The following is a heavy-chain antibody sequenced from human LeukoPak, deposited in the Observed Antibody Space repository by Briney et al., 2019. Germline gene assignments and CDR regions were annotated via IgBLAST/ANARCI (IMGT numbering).Heavy chain of an antibody. J-gene: IGHJ4*02. CDR2: IYPGDSDT. CDR1: GYSFTSYG. D-gene: IGHD2-15*01. V-gene: IGHV5-51*01. Sequence: GESLKISCKGSGYSFTSYGIGWVRQMPGKGLEWMGIIYPGDSDTRYSPSFQGQVTISADKSISTAYLQWSSLKTSVTAMYYCARPRSYCSGGSCYYLYWGQGTLVTVSS. CDR3: ARPRSYCSGGSCYYLY.